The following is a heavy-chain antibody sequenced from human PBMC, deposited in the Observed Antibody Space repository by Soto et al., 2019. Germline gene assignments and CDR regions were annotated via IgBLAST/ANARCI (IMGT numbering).Heavy chain of an antibody. CDR3: ARDEGYDILTGYWVGNAFDI. Sequence: PSETLSLTCTVSGGSISSGGYYWSWIRQHPGKGLEWIGYIYYSGSTYYNPSLKSRVTISVDTSKNQFSPKLSSVTAADTAVYYCARDEGYDILTGYWVGNAFDIWGQGTMVTVSS. CDR1: GGSISSGGYY. V-gene: IGHV4-31*03. CDR2: IYYSGST. J-gene: IGHJ3*02. D-gene: IGHD3-9*01.